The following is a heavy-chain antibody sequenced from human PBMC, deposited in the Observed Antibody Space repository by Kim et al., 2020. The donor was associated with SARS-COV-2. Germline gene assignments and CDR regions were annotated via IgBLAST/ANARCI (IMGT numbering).Heavy chain of an antibody. CDR2: IKSNRSYT. D-gene: IGHD2-15*01. J-gene: IGHJ4*02. CDR1: GFTFSAYS. V-gene: IGHV3-74*01. Sequence: GGSLRLSCVASGFTFSAYSMYWVRQAPGKGLEWVSDIKSNRSYTSYADSVKGRFTISRDNAKNTLYLQMNSLRAEDTAVYFCVRESRVALDYWGQGTLVTVSS. CDR3: VRESRVALDY.